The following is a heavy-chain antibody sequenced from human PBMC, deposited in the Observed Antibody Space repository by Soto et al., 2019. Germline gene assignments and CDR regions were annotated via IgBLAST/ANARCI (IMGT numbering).Heavy chain of an antibody. Sequence: PGGLNRVRWAAVGCNCVGHGSNRVRQTPGKGLAMVSSISRSSSYIDYADSVKGRFTLSRDNAQNSLYRQMNSLRADDTAVYYCATLPAYYAFWSGYCTRGMAVRGHGSTVTVSS. V-gene: IGHV3-21*01. J-gene: IGHJ6*02. CDR2: ISRSSSYI. CDR3: ATLPAYYAFWSGYCTRGMAV. D-gene: IGHD3-3*01. CDR1: GCNCVGHG.